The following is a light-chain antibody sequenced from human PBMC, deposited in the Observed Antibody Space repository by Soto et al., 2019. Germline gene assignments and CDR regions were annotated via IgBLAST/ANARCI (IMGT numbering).Light chain of an antibody. V-gene: IGKV3-20*01. CDR2: GAS. J-gene: IGKJ4*01. Sequence: EIVLTQSPGTLSLSPGERVTLSCRASQAVNNNYLAWYQQIPGQAPRLLIYGASNRATGIPRRFGGGWSGTYFTLTSSRLEPEDFAMYYYQQYGGSPVTFGGGTKVDIK. CDR3: QQYGGSPVT. CDR1: QAVNNNY.